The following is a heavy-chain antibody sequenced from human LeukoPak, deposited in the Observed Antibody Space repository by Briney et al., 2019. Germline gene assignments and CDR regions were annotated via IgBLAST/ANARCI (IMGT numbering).Heavy chain of an antibody. CDR3: ARGPYDSSGYYSNWFDP. D-gene: IGHD3-22*01. Sequence: PSETLSLTCAVSGDSISSGDYYWSWIRQHPGKGLEWIGYIYYSGVTYYNPSLQSRVTISVDTSNNQLSLKLTSVTVADTAIYYCARGPYDSSGYYSNWFDPWAREPWSPSPQ. V-gene: IGHV4-31*11. CDR2: IYYSGVT. J-gene: IGHJ5*02. CDR1: GDSISSGDYY.